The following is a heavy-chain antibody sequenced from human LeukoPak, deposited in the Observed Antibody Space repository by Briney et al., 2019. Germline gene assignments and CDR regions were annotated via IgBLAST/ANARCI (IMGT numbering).Heavy chain of an antibody. CDR3: ARSVYYYYYMDV. CDR1: GYSFTNYW. Sequence: PGESLRISCKGSGYSFTNYWINWVRQMPGKGLEWMGRIDPSDSYTNYSPSFQGHVTISADKSISTVYLQWSSLKASDTAIYYCARSVYYYYYMDVWSQGTTVTVSS. J-gene: IGHJ6*02. CDR2: IDPSDSYT. V-gene: IGHV5-10-1*01.